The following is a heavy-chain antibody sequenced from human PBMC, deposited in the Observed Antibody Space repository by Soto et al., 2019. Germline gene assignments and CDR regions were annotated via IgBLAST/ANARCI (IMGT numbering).Heavy chain of an antibody. V-gene: IGHV3-7*01. CDR1: GFTFSSYW. D-gene: IGHD2-8*01. J-gene: IGHJ6*02. Sequence: PGGSLRLSCAASGFTFSSYWMSWVRQAPGKGLEWVANIKQDGSEKYYVDSVKGRFTISRDNAKNSLYLQMNSLRAEDTAVYYCARDIMGTNYYYYGMDVWGQGTTVTVSS. CDR3: ARDIMGTNYYYYGMDV. CDR2: IKQDGSEK.